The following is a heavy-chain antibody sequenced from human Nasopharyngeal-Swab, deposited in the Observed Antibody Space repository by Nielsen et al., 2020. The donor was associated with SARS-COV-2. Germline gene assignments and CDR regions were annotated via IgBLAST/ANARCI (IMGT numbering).Heavy chain of an antibody. Sequence: VRQAPGKGPEWVAVIYHDGSQEYVADSVEGRFTISRDNSKNMLPLQMNSLRAEDTAVYYCARDLRTTVTGGDYWGQGTLVTVSS. D-gene: IGHD4-17*01. V-gene: IGHV3-33*01. CDR2: IYHDGSQE. CDR3: ARDLRTTVTGGDY. J-gene: IGHJ4*02.